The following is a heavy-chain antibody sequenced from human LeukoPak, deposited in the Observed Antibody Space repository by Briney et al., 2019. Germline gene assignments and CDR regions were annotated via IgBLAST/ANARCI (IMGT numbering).Heavy chain of an antibody. Sequence: GGSLRLSCAASGFTVSSNYMSWVRQAPGKGLEWVSVIYSGGSTYYADSVKGRFTISRHNSKNTLYLQMNSLRAEDTAVYYCARVSIAVAGTADYWGQGTLATVSS. CDR3: ARVSIAVAGTADY. CDR2: IYSGGST. D-gene: IGHD6-19*01. CDR1: GFTVSSNY. J-gene: IGHJ4*02. V-gene: IGHV3-53*04.